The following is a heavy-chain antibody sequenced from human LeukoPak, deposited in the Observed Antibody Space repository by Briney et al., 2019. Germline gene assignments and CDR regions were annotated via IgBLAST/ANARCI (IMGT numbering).Heavy chain of an antibody. D-gene: IGHD3-16*01. V-gene: IGHV4-39*01. Sequence: PSETLSLTCTISGSSITSVSHYWGWIRQPPGKGLEWIGDIYYTGSTYYSPSLRSRVTLSVHTSENQFSLRLNSVTAVDTAVYYCARRWGNIVGVTYEYWGQGTLVTVSS. J-gene: IGHJ4*02. CDR3: ARRWGNIVGVTYEY. CDR1: GSSITSVSHY. CDR2: IYYTGST.